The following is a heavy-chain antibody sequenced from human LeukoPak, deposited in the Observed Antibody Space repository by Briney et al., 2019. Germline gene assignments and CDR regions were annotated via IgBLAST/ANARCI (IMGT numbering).Heavy chain of an antibody. J-gene: IGHJ3*02. Sequence: ASVKVSCKASGGTFSSYAISWVRQAPGHGLEWMGGIIPIFGTANYAQKFQGRVTITTDESTSTAYMELSSLRSEDTAVYYCARMSVRGVIDGWAYPQHNAFDIWGQGTMVTVSS. CDR3: ARMSVRGVIDGWAYPQHNAFDI. V-gene: IGHV1-69*05. D-gene: IGHD3-10*01. CDR2: IIPIFGTA. CDR1: GGTFSSYA.